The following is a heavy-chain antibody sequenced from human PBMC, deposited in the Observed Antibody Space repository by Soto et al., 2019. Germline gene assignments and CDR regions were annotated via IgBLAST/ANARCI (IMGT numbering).Heavy chain of an antibody. D-gene: IGHD5-12*01. J-gene: IGHJ4*02. CDR3: LRGNSGYGNFDY. V-gene: IGHV3-74*01. Sequence: VGFLRLSCAASGFTFSSYWMHWVRQAPGKGLVWVSRIKGDGSETNYADSVKGRFTISRDNAKNTLYLQLNSLRAEDTAIYYCLRGNSGYGNFDYWGQGTRVTVSS. CDR1: GFTFSSYW. CDR2: IKGDGSET.